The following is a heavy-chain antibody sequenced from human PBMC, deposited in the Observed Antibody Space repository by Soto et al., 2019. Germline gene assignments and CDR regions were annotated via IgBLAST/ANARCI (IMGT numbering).Heavy chain of an antibody. V-gene: IGHV3-64D*08. Sequence: GGSLRLSCSASGFTFSSYAMHWVRQAPGKGLEYVSAISSNGGSTYYADSVKGRFTISRDNSKNTLYLQMSSLRAEDTAVYYCVKARFLEWLPVYFDYWGQGTLVTVSS. CDR1: GFTFSSYA. D-gene: IGHD3-3*01. CDR3: VKARFLEWLPVYFDY. CDR2: ISSNGGST. J-gene: IGHJ4*02.